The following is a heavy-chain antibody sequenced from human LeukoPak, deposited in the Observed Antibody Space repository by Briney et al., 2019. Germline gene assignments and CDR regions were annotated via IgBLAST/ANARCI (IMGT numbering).Heavy chain of an antibody. D-gene: IGHD5-12*01. Sequence: GESLQISCKTSGYTFTKYWIAWVRQTPGKGLEWMRIIYPGDSDIRYSPSFQGQVTISADKSITTAYLQWSSLKASDTAMYYCARHFGYSGYDGDFWGQGTLVTVSS. J-gene: IGHJ4*02. CDR3: ARHFGYSGYDGDF. V-gene: IGHV5-51*01. CDR1: GYTFTKYW. CDR2: IYPGDSDI.